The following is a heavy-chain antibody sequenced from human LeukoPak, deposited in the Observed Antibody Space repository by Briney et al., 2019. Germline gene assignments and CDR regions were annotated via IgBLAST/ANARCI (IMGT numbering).Heavy chain of an antibody. V-gene: IGHV1-8*01. CDR2: MNPKTGNT. J-gene: IGHJ2*01. CDR1: GYTFSSYD. CDR3: ARGPRVFGVVLSSHWFFDV. Sequence: ASVKVSCTASGYTFSSYDINWVRQAAGQGLEWMGWMNPKTGNTGYAQKFQGRLSFTRNTSINTAYVELSSLRSEDTAVYYCARGPRVFGVVLSSHWFFDVWGRGTLVTVSS. D-gene: IGHD3-3*01.